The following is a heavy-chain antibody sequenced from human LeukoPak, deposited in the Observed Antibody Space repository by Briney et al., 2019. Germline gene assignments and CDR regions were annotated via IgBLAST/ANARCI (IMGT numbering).Heavy chain of an antibody. CDR2: ISGSST. J-gene: IGHJ6*02. Sequence: GGSLRLSCAASGITFSTYAMTRVRQAPGKGLEWVSSISGSSTYYTDSVKGRFTISRDNSKNTVDLQMNSLRAEDTAVYYCAKAPKGAPKGYYRMDVWGQGTTVTVSS. V-gene: IGHV3-23*01. D-gene: IGHD1-26*01. CDR3: AKAPKGAPKGYYRMDV. CDR1: GITFSTYA.